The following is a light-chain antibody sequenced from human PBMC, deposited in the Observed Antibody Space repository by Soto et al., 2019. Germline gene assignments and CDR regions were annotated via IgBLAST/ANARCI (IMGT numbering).Light chain of an antibody. CDR2: DVS. J-gene: IGLJ3*02. CDR3: SSYAGSSWV. Sequence: QSALTQPPSAXGSPXQSVTXSCTGTSSDVGAYNYVSWYQQHPGKAPKLMIYDVSKRPSGVPYRFSGSKSGNAASLTVSGXXXXXXXDXYXSSYAGSSWVFGGGTKLTVL. CDR1: SSDVGAYNY. V-gene: IGLV2-8*01.